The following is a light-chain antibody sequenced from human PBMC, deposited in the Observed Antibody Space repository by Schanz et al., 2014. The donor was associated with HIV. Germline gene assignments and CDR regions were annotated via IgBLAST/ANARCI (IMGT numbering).Light chain of an antibody. Sequence: QSVLTQPPSVSAAPGQKVTISCSGSSSNIGNNYVSWYQQLPGTAPKLLIYDNNKRPSGIPDRFSGSKSGTSATLGITGLQTGDEADYYCGSWAGSLSKVFGGGTQLTVL. J-gene: IGLJ3*02. CDR3: GSWAGSLSKV. V-gene: IGLV1-51*01. CDR2: DNN. CDR1: SSNIGNNY.